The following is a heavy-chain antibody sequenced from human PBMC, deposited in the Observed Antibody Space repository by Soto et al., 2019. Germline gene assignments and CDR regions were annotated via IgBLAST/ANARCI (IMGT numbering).Heavy chain of an antibody. D-gene: IGHD2-2*01. CDR3: AKVAGYCSSTSCYGVRFDY. Sequence: GGSLRLSCAASGFTFSSYAMTWVRQAPGKGLEWVSVISGSGGSTYYADSVKGRFTISRDNSKNTLYLQMNSLRAEDTAVYYCAKVAGYCSSTSCYGVRFDYWGQGT. CDR2: ISGSGGST. J-gene: IGHJ4*02. V-gene: IGHV3-23*01. CDR1: GFTFSSYA.